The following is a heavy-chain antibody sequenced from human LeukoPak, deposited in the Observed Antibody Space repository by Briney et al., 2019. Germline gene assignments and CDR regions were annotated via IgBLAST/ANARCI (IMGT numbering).Heavy chain of an antibody. J-gene: IGHJ3*02. V-gene: IGHV3-21*01. CDR1: GFTFSSYS. CDR2: ISSSSSYI. CDR3: ARGGGRWAFDI. Sequence: PGGSLRLSCAASGFTFSSYSINWVRQAPGKGLEWVSSISSSSSYIYYADSVKGRFTISRDNAKNSLYLQMNSLRAEDTAVYYCARGGGRWAFDIWGQGTMVTVSS. D-gene: IGHD3-10*01.